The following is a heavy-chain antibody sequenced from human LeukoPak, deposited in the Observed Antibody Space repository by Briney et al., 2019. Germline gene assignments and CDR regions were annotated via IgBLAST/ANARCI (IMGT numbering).Heavy chain of an antibody. Sequence: GGSLRLSCAASGFTFSSYSMNWVRQAPGKGLEWGSSISSSSSYIYYADSVKGRFTISRDNAKNSLYLQMNSLRAEDTAVYYCASQLGDYYYYYYMDVWGKGTTVTVSS. J-gene: IGHJ6*03. CDR3: ASQLGDYYYYYYMDV. CDR1: GFTFSSYS. D-gene: IGHD6-6*01. V-gene: IGHV3-21*01. CDR2: ISSSSSYI.